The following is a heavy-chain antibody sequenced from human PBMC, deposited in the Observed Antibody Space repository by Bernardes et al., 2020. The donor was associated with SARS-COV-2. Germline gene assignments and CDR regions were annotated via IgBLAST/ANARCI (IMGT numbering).Heavy chain of an antibody. D-gene: IGHD3-22*01. V-gene: IGHV3-21*01. Sequence: GSLSLSCAASGFTFSDYTMNWVRQAPGRGLEWVSSITGSSSHMYFADSVKGRFTISRDNAKNSLYLQMNSLSAEDTAVYYCARAPYYYDGSPYPREFDYWGQGTLVTVSS. CDR1: GFTFSDYT. CDR3: ARAPYYYDGSPYPREFDY. CDR2: ITGSSSHM. J-gene: IGHJ4*02.